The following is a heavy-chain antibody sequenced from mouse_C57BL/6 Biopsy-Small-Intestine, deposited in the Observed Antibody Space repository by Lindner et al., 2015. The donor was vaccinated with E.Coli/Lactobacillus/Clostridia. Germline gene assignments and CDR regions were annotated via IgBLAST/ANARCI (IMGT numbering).Heavy chain of an antibody. J-gene: IGHJ2*01. CDR1: GYTFTNYW. D-gene: IGHD1-1*01. CDR2: IYPGGGYT. CDR3: ARSYYYGSSYGNYFDY. Sequence: VQLQESGAELVRPGTSVKMSCKASGYTFTNYWIGWAKQRPGHGLEWIGDIYPGGGYTNYNEKFKGKATLTADKSSSTAYMQFSSLTSEDSAIYYCARSYYYGSSYGNYFDYWGQGTTLTVSS. V-gene: IGHV1-63*01.